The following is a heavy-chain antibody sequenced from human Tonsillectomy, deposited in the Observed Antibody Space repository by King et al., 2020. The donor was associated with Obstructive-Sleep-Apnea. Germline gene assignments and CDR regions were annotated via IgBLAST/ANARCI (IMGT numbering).Heavy chain of an antibody. V-gene: IGHV3-33*01. CDR2: IWYDGSNK. CDR1: GFTFSSYG. CDR3: ARDASYCSSTSCSPYYYYGMDV. J-gene: IGHJ6*02. Sequence: VQLVESGGGVVQPGRSLRLSCAASGFTFSSYGMHWVRQAPGKGLEWVAVIWYDGSNKYYADSVKGRFTISRDNSKNTLYLQMNSLRAEDTAVYYCARDASYCSSTSCSPYYYYGMDVWGQGTTVTVSS. D-gene: IGHD2-2*01.